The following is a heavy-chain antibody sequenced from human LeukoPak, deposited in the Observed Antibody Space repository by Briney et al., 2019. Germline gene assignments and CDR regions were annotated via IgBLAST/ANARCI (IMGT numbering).Heavy chain of an antibody. J-gene: IGHJ3*01. D-gene: IGHD5-12*01. V-gene: IGHV3-74*01. CDR3: VVASDALDL. Sequence: PGGSLRLSCAASGFTFSIYWMYWVRQAPGKGLVWVSRIDSGGRTTDYADSLRGRFIISRDNSKNTLYLQMNSLKADDTAIYYCVVASDALDLWGQGTTVTVSS. CDR1: GFTFSIYW. CDR2: IDSGGRTT.